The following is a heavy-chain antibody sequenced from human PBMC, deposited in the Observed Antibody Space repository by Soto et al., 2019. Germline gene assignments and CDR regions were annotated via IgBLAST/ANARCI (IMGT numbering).Heavy chain of an antibody. J-gene: IGHJ2*01. V-gene: IGHV1-69*13. CDR2: IIPIFGTV. D-gene: IGHD5-12*01. Sequence: SVKVSCKASGGTFSNYPISWVRQAPGQGLEWMGGIIPIFGTVNYAQKYQGRVTITADESTSTAYMELSSLRSEDTAVYYCARGNHRWLQLWYFDLWGRGTLVTVSS. CDR1: GGTFSNYP. CDR3: ARGNHRWLQLWYFDL.